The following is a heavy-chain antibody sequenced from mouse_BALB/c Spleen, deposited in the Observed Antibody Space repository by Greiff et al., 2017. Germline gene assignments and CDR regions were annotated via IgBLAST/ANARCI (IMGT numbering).Heavy chain of an antibody. CDR1: GYSITSDYA. J-gene: IGHJ4*01. Sequence: EVQLVESGPGLVKPSQSLSLTCTVTGYSITSDYAWNWIRQFPGNKLEWMGYISYSGSTSYNPSLKSRISITRDTSKNQFFLQLNSVTTEDTATYYCARDYRSAMDYWGQGTSVTVSS. V-gene: IGHV3-2*02. D-gene: IGHD2-14*01. CDR3: ARDYRSAMDY. CDR2: ISYSGST.